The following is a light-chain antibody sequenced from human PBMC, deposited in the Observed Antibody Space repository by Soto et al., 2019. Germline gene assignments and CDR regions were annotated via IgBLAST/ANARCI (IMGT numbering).Light chain of an antibody. Sequence: EIVLTQSPGTLSLSPGERATLSCRTSQSVTSSYLAWYQQKPGQAPRLLINAASSRATGIPDRFSGSGSGTAFTLTISRLEPEDFAVYYCQLYGSSPLFIFGPGTRVDIK. V-gene: IGKV3-20*01. J-gene: IGKJ3*01. CDR1: QSVTSSY. CDR3: QLYGSSPLFI. CDR2: AAS.